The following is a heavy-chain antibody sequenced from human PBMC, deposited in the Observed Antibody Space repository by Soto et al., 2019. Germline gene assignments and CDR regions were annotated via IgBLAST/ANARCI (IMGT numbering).Heavy chain of an antibody. V-gene: IGHV1-8*02. CDR1: GYTFTSYD. J-gene: IGHJ4*02. CDR2: MNPNSGNT. Sequence: ASVKVSCKASGYTFTSYDINWVRQATGQGLEWMGWMNPNSGNTGHAQKFQGRVTMTRSTSISTVYMELSSLRSEDTAVYYCAIVRYSNTWYYAFDDWGQGTLVTVAS. D-gene: IGHD1-26*01. CDR3: AIVRYSNTWYYAFDD.